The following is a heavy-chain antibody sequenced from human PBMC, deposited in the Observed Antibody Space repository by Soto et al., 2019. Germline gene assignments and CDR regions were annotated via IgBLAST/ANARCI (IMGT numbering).Heavy chain of an antibody. CDR2: ISGSGGSI. D-gene: IGHD6-13*01. V-gene: IGHV3-23*01. Sequence: GGSLRLSCAASGFTFGIYAMSWVRQAQGKGLEWVSSISGSGGSIYYAHSVKGRFTISRDKTKNTLDLQMNSLRAEDTAVYHCARVAPEYSSTPRRFDFWGQGTLVTVSS. CDR3: ARVAPEYSSTPRRFDF. CDR1: GFTFGIYA. J-gene: IGHJ4*02.